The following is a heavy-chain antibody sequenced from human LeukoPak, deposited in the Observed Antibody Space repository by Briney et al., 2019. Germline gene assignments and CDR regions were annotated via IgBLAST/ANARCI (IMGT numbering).Heavy chain of an antibody. J-gene: IGHJ4*01. V-gene: IGHV3-48*03. Sequence: TGGSLRLSCVASGFSFEDYAMHWVRQAPGKCLEWVSYIRSSGSIIYYADSVKGRFTISRDNAKNSLYLQMNSLRAEDTAVYYFAXXRXXXXXXXFDXWGXGTL. CDR3: AXXRXXXXXXXFDX. CDR2: IRSSGSII. CDR1: GFSFEDYA.